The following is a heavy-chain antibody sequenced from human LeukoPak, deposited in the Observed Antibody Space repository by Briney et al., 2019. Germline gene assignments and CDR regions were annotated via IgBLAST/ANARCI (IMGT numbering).Heavy chain of an antibody. D-gene: IGHD6-19*01. CDR2: IKQDGSEK. J-gene: IGHJ6*04. Sequence: AGGSLRLSCAASGLTFNNYWMNWVRQAPGKGLEWVANIKQDGSEKKYVDSVKGRFTISRDNAKNSLYLQMNSLRAEDTALYYCAKDIAVAGTPSFLMDVWGKGTTVTISS. V-gene: IGHV3-7*03. CDR1: GLTFNNYW. CDR3: AKDIAVAGTPSFLMDV.